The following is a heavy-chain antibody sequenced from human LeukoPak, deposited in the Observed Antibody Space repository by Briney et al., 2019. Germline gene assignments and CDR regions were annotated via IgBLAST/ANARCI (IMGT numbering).Heavy chain of an antibody. D-gene: IGHD1-26*01. Sequence: GGSLRLSCAASGFTFSSYGMHWVRQAPGKGLEWVAVIWYDGSNKYYADSVKGRFTISRDNSKNTLYLQMNSLRAEDTAVYYCGRGRGWDYYYMDVWGKGTTVTVSS. CDR2: IWYDGSNK. CDR3: GRGRGWDYYYMDV. CDR1: GFTFSSYG. J-gene: IGHJ6*03. V-gene: IGHV3-33*01.